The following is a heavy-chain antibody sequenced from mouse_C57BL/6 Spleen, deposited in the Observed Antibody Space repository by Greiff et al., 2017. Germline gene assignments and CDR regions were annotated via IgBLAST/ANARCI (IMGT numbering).Heavy chain of an antibody. J-gene: IGHJ2*01. CDR3: AIFYGYDYYFDY. Sequence: VQLQQPGAELVKPGASVKMSCKASGYTFTSYWITWVKQRPGQGLEWIGDIYPGSGSTNYNEKFKSKATLTVYTSSRTAYMQLSSLTSEGSAVYYCAIFYGYDYYFDYWGQGTTLTVSS. D-gene: IGHD2-2*01. V-gene: IGHV1-55*01. CDR1: GYTFTSYW. CDR2: IYPGSGST.